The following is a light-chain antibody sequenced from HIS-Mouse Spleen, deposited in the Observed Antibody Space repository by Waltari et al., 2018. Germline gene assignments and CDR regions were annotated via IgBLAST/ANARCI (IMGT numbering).Light chain of an antibody. CDR3: QQLNSYPLYT. V-gene: IGKV1-9*01. CDR1: QGSSSY. Sequence: DIQLTQSPSFLSSSVGDRVTITCRASQGSSSYLPWYQQKPGKAPKLLIYAASTLQSGVPSRFSGSGSGTEFTLTISSLQPEDFATYYCQQLNSYPLYTFGQGTKLEIK. J-gene: IGKJ2*01. CDR2: AAS.